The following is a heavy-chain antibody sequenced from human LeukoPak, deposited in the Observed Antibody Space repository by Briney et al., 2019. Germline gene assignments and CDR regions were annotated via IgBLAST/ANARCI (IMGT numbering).Heavy chain of an antibody. D-gene: IGHD1-1*01. CDR1: GGSISSGDYY. CDR3: ARLEEEYYFDY. CDR2: IYYSGST. J-gene: IGHJ4*02. V-gene: IGHV4-30-4*08. Sequence: SETLSLTCTVSGGSISSGDYYWSWIHQPPGKGLEWIGYIYYSGSTYYNPSLKSRVTISVDTSKNQFSLKLSSVTAADTAVYYCARLEEEYYFDYWGQGTLVTVSS.